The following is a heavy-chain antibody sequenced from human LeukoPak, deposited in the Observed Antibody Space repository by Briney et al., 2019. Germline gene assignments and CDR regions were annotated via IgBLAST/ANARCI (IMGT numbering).Heavy chain of an antibody. Sequence: SETLSLTCAVSGYSINSGYYWGWIRQPPGKGLEWIGSIFHSGITYYNPSLKSRVTISVDTSRTRFSLRLISVTAADTAVYYCARRPSCCYMDVWGKGTTVTVSS. CDR2: IFHSGIT. CDR1: GYSINSGYY. J-gene: IGHJ6*03. V-gene: IGHV4-38-2*01. CDR3: ARRPSCCYMDV. D-gene: IGHD1-26*01.